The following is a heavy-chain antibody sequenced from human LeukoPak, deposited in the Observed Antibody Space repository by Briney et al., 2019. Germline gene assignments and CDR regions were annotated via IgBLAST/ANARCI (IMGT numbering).Heavy chain of an antibody. D-gene: IGHD6-13*01. CDR1: GYTFAGYY. Sequence: GASVKVSCKASGYTFAGYYMHWVRQAPGQGLEWMGWINPNSGGTNYAQKFQGRVTMTRDTSISTAYMELSRLRSDDTAVYYCARVPSSSWSSELDYWGQGTLVTVSS. CDR2: INPNSGGT. CDR3: ARVPSSSWSSELDY. J-gene: IGHJ4*02. V-gene: IGHV1-2*02.